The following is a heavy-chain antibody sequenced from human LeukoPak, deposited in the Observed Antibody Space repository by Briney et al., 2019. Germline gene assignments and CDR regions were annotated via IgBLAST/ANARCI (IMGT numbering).Heavy chain of an antibody. V-gene: IGHV3-21*01. J-gene: IGHJ6*02. Sequence: PGGSLRLSCAASGFTFSSYSMNWVRQAPEKGLEWVSSISSSSSYIYYADSVKGRFTISRDNAKNSLYLQMNSLRAEDTAVYYCATDQSPIDYSPPYGMDVWGQGTTVTVSS. D-gene: IGHD4-11*01. CDR2: ISSSSSYI. CDR1: GFTFSSYS. CDR3: ATDQSPIDYSPPYGMDV.